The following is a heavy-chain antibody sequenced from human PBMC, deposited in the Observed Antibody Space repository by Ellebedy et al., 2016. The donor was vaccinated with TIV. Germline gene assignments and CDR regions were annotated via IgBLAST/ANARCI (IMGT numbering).Heavy chain of an antibody. CDR2: ISYDGSNK. Sequence: GGSLRLXXAASGFTFSSYGMHRVRQAPGKGLEWVAVISYDGSNKYYADSVKGRFTISRDNSKNTLYLQMNSLRAEDTAVYYCAKSDSIAAAGTTFDYWGQGTLVTVSS. CDR3: AKSDSIAAAGTTFDY. J-gene: IGHJ4*02. CDR1: GFTFSSYG. D-gene: IGHD6-13*01. V-gene: IGHV3-30*18.